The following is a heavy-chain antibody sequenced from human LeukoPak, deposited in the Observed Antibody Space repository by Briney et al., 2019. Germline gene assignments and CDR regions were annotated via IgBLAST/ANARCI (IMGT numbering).Heavy chain of an antibody. V-gene: IGHV1-46*03. CDR2: INPSGGST. J-gene: IGHJ4*02. CDR1: GYTFTSYY. Sequence: ASVKVSCRASGYTFTSYYMHWVRQAPGQGLEWMGIINPSGGSTSYVQRFQGRVTMTRDTSTSTVYMELSSLRSEDTAVYYCARQYYDSSGYLAFDYWGQGTLVTVSS. CDR3: ARQYYDSSGYLAFDY. D-gene: IGHD3-22*01.